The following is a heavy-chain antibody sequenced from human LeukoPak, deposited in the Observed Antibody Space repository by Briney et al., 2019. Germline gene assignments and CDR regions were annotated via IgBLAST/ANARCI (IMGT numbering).Heavy chain of an antibody. V-gene: IGHV3-48*03. J-gene: IGHJ4*02. D-gene: IGHD4-17*01. CDR3: TRDYGDYAY. CDR1: GFISRSYE. Sequence: GGSLRLSXAASGFISRSYEMNWVRQSPGKGPEWLSYISGSGSPTYYADSVKGRFTISRDNAKNSLYLQMNSLRAEDTAIYYCTRDYGDYAYWGQGTLVTVSS. CDR2: ISGSGSPT.